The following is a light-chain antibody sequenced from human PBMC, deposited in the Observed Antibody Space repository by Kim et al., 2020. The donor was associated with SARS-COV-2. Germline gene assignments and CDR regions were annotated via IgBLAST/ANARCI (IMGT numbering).Light chain of an antibody. V-gene: IGLV3-19*01. Sequence: SSELTQDPAVSVALGQTVTITCQGDSLRMSYATWYQQKPGQAPLLVIYGENSRPSGIPDRFFGSYSRNPASLTITGAQAEDEADYYCNSRDISSDHVLFGGGTQLTVL. CDR1: SLRMSY. J-gene: IGLJ7*01. CDR3: NSRDISSDHVL. CDR2: GEN.